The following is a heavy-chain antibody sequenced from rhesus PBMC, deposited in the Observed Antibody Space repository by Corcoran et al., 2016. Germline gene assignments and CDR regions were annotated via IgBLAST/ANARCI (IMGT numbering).Heavy chain of an antibody. J-gene: IGHJ6*01. CDR2: IRSGGST. D-gene: IGHD3-22*01. CDR3: ARLGSKPRDYHYYGLDS. V-gene: IGHV4-160*01. Sequence: QVQLQQWGEGLVKPSETLSLTCAVYGGSVSGYWWGWLGKPPGKGLEWIGRIRSGGSTNYNPSLKSRVTISIDTSKNQFSLKLSSVTAADTAVYYCARLGSKPRDYHYYGLDSWGQGVVVTVSS. CDR1: GGSVSGYW.